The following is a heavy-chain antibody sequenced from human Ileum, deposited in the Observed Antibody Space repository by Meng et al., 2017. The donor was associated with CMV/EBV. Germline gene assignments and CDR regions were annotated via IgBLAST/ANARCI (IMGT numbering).Heavy chain of an antibody. Sequence: ITLKEFGPTLVKPTQTLTLTGTFSGFSLKTSGEGVGWIRQPPGKALEWLAVIYWDDDKRYRSSLKSRLTITKDTSKNQVVLTMTNMDPVDTATYYCAHRARMTTYVGFDYWGQGTLVTVSS. J-gene: IGHJ4*02. CDR2: IYWDDDK. V-gene: IGHV2-5*02. D-gene: IGHD4-11*01. CDR1: GFSLKTSGEG. CDR3: AHRARMTTYVGFDY.